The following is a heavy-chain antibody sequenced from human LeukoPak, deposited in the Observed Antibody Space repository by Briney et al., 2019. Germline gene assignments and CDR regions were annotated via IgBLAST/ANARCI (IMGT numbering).Heavy chain of an antibody. V-gene: IGHV1-8*01. CDR1: GYTFTSYV. J-gene: IGHJ4*02. Sequence: ASVKVSCKASGYTFTSYVINWGREATGQGRGWRRWMNTNSGNTGYAQKFQGRITMTRNTSISTAYMELSSLTSEDTAVYYCARIAAAGNRRLNYWGQGTLVTVSS. CDR3: ARIAAAGNRRLNY. D-gene: IGHD6-13*01. CDR2: MNTNSGNT.